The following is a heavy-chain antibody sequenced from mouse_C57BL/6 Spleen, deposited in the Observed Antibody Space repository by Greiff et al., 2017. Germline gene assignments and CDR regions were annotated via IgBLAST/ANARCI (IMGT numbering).Heavy chain of an antibody. V-gene: IGHV6-3*01. D-gene: IGHD2-5*01. CDR3: SSNYYFDY. J-gene: IGHJ2*01. CDR1: GFTFSNYW. Sequence: DVQLVESGGGLVQPGGSMKLSCVASGFTFSNYWMNWVRQSPEKGLEWVAQIRLKSDNYATHYAESVKGRFTISRDDSKSSVYLQMNNLRAEDTGIYYCSSNYYFDYWGQGTTLTVSS. CDR2: IRLKSDNYAT.